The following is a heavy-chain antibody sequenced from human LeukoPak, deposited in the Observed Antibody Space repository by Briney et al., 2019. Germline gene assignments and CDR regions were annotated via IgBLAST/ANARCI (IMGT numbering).Heavy chain of an antibody. CDR3: ARSEFEAFDM. CDR2: INSNSNYM. CDR1: GFTFSSYS. Sequence: GGSLRLSCAASGFTFSSYSMNWVRQAPGKGLEWVSSINSNSNYMSYADSVKGRFAISRDNAKNSLYLQMTSLRAEDTAVYYCARSEFEAFDMWGQGTMVTVSS. V-gene: IGHV3-21*01. J-gene: IGHJ3*02. D-gene: IGHD3-10*01.